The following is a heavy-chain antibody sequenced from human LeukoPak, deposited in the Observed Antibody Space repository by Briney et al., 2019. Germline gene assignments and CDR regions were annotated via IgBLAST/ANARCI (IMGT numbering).Heavy chain of an antibody. V-gene: IGHV4-39*01. Sequence: SETLSLTCTVSGGSISSSSYYWGWIRQPPRKGLEWIGSIYYSGSTYYNPSLKSRVTISVDTSKNQFSLKLSSVTAADTAVYYCARTWIQLWLLYYWGQGTLVTVSS. CDR1: GGSISSSSYY. J-gene: IGHJ4*02. CDR2: IYYSGST. CDR3: ARTWIQLWLLYY. D-gene: IGHD5-18*01.